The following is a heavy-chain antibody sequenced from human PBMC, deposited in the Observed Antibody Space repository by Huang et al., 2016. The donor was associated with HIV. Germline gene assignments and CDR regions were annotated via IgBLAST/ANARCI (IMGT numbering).Heavy chain of an antibody. J-gene: IGHJ1*01. CDR1: GGSISSGGYY. D-gene: IGHD3-22*01. Sequence: QVHLQESGPGLVEPSQTLSLTCTVSGGSISSGGYYWTWIRQPPGKGLEWIGYIYLSGSTYYNPSLKSRVTISVDTSKNQFSLKVTSMTAADTAVYYCGRFSYYSDSTISQYLQLWGQGALVTVSS. CDR2: IYLSGST. CDR3: GRFSYYSDSTISQYLQL. V-gene: IGHV4-30-4*08.